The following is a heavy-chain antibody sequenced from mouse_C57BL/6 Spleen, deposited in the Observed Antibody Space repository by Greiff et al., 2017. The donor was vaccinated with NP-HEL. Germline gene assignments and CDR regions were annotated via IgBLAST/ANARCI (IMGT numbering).Heavy chain of an antibody. D-gene: IGHD1-1*01. V-gene: IGHV1-26*01. CDR1: GYTFTDYY. J-gene: IGHJ3*01. CDR2: INPNTGGT. CDR3: ARSGPSYGSSAWFAY. Sequence: EVQLQQSGPELVKPGASVKISCKASGYTFTDYYMNWVKQSHGKSLEWIGDINPNTGGTSSNQKFQGKATLTVDKSSSTAYMELRSLTSEDSAVYYCARSGPSYGSSAWFAYWGQGTLVTVSA.